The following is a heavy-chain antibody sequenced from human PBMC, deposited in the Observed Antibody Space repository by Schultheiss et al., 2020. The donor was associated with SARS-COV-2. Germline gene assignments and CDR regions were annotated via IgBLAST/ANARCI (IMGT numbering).Heavy chain of an antibody. D-gene: IGHD6-13*01. V-gene: IGHV4-34*01. CDR2: INHSGST. CDR3: AKGYSPGRGFDP. Sequence: GSLRLSCAASGFTVSSNYMSWVRQAPGRGLEWIGEINHSGSTNYNPSLKSRVTISVDTSKNQFSLKLSSVTAADTAVYYCAKGYSPGRGFDPWGQGTLVTVSS. J-gene: IGHJ5*02. CDR1: GFTVSSNY.